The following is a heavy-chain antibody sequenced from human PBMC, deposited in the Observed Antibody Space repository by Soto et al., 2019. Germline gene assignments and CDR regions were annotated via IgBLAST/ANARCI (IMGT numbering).Heavy chain of an antibody. D-gene: IGHD1-26*01. V-gene: IGHV5-51*01. J-gene: IGHJ4*02. CDR3: ARQRGNYSPLGYFHF. Sequence: GESLKISCKGSGYSFTSYWIGWVRQMPGKGLEWIGIIFPGNSDPRYGPSFQGQVTISVDKSVNTAYLQWTSLEASDTAMYFCARQRGNYSPLGYFHFSGQATLGTLSS. CDR2: IFPGNSDP. CDR1: GYSFTSYW.